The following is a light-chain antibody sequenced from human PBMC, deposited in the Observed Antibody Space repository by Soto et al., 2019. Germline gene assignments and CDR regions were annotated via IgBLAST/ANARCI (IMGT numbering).Light chain of an antibody. CDR3: CSYAGSSTLV. Sequence: QSALTQPPSVSGSPGQSITISCTGTSSDVGSYNLVSWYQQHPGKAPKLMNYEGSKRPSGVSNCFSVSKSGNTSSLTISGLQAEDEADYYCCSYAGSSTLVFGGGTKLTVL. V-gene: IGLV2-23*01. CDR1: SSDVGSYNL. J-gene: IGLJ3*02. CDR2: EGS.